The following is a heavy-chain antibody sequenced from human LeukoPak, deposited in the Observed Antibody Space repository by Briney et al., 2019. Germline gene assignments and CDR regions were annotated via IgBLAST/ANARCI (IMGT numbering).Heavy chain of an antibody. CDR3: TRDSQPYGSGSYYKGYYYYYGMDV. J-gene: IGHJ6*02. D-gene: IGHD3-10*01. CDR1: RFTFSNYW. CDR2: IRSKAYGGTT. V-gene: IGHV3-49*03. Sequence: GGSLRLSCAASRFTFSNYWMSWFRQAPGKGLEWVGFIRSKAYGGTTEYAASVKGRFTISRDDSKSIAYLQMNSLKTEDTAVYYCTRDSQPYGSGSYYKGYYYYYGMDVWGQGTTVTVSS.